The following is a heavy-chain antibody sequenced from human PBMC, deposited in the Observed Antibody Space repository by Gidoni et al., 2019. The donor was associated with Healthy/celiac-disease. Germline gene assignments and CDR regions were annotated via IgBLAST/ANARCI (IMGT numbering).Heavy chain of an antibody. Sequence: EVQLLESGGGLVKPGRSLRLSCTASGFTFGDYAMSWFRQAPGKGLEWVGFIRSKAYGGKTEYAASVKGRFTISRDDAKSIAYLQMNSLKTEDTAVYYCTRDPHFYYDSSGYQHWGQGTLVTVSS. CDR1: GFTFGDYA. CDR2: IRSKAYGGKT. CDR3: TRDPHFYYDSSGYQH. D-gene: IGHD3-22*01. J-gene: IGHJ1*01. V-gene: IGHV3-49*05.